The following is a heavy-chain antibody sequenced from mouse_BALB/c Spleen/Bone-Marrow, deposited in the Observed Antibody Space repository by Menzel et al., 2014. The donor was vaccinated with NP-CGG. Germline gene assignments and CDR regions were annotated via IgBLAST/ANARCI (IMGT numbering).Heavy chain of an antibody. CDR1: GFNIKDAY. Sequence: VQLQQSGAELVKPGASVKLSCTASGFNIKDAYMHWMKQRPEQGLEWIGRIAPGNGNTQYDPKFQGKATITADTSSNSAYLPLISLTAEDTAVYYCVRSPGVVNYWGQGTLVTVSA. CDR3: VRSPGVVNY. V-gene: IGHV14-3*02. J-gene: IGHJ3*01. D-gene: IGHD1-1*01. CDR2: IAPGNGNT.